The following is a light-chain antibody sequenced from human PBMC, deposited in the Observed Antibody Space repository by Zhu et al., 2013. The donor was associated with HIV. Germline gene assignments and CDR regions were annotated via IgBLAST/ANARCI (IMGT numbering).Light chain of an antibody. CDR2: SNN. Sequence: QSVLTQPPSASGTPGQGVAISCSGSSSNIGSNTVNWYQHLPGTAPKVVIYSNNQRPSGVPDRFSGSKSGTSATLGITGLQTGDEADYYCGTWDSSLSVWVFGGGTKLTVL. CDR3: GTWDSSLSVWV. CDR1: SSNIGSNT. V-gene: IGLV1-44*01. J-gene: IGLJ3*02.